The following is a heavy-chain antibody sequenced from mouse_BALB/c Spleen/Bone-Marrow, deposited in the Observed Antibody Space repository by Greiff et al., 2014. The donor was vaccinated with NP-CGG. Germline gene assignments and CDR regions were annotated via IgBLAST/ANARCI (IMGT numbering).Heavy chain of an antibody. V-gene: IGHV1-63*02. CDR1: GYTFTNNW. CDR2: IYPGGGYS. J-gene: IGHJ4*01. CDR3: ARWGDGYPFYGMDY. D-gene: IGHD2-3*01. Sequence: VQLQQSGAELVRPGTSVKISCKASGYTFTNNWLGWIKQRPGHGLEWIGDIYPGGGYSNYNEKFKGKVTLTADTSSSTAYMQLSSLTSEDSAAHFCARWGDGYPFYGMDYWGQGTSVTVSS.